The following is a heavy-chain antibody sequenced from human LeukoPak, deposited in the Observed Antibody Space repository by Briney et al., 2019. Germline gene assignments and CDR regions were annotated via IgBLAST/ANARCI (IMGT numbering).Heavy chain of an antibody. CDR3: ARARYYNYAFDI. Sequence: PSETLSLTCAVSGGSISSYYWSWIRQPPGKGLEWIGYIYYSGSTNYDPSLKSRVTISVDTSKNQFSLKPSSVTAADTAVYYCARARYYNYAFDIWGQGTMVTVS. D-gene: IGHD1-1*01. V-gene: IGHV4-59*01. CDR1: GGSISSYY. CDR2: IYYSGST. J-gene: IGHJ3*02.